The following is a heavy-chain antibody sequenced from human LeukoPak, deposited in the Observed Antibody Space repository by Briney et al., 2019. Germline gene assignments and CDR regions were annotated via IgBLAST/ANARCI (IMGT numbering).Heavy chain of an antibody. CDR1: GGSFSGYY. V-gene: IGHV4-34*01. CDR3: ARVGIVGATWGAFDI. CDR2: INHSGST. D-gene: IGHD1-26*01. J-gene: IGHJ3*02. Sequence: SETLSLTCAVYGGSFSGYYWSWIRQPPGKGLEWIGEINHSGSTNYNPSLKSRVTISVDTSKNQFSLKLSSVTAADTAVYYCARVGIVGATWGAFDIWGQGTMVTVSS.